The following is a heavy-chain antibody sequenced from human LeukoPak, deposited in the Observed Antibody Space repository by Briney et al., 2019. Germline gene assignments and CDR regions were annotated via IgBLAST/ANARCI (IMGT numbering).Heavy chain of an antibody. Sequence: SETLSLTCAVSGYSISSGYYWGWIRQPPGKGLEWIGSIYHSGSTYYNPSLKSRVTISVDTSKNQFSLKLSSVTAADTAVYYCARHRSLDRRNTVLDYWGQGTLVTVSS. V-gene: IGHV4-38-2*01. J-gene: IGHJ4*02. CDR3: ARHRSLDRRNTVLDY. CDR1: GYSISSGYY. CDR2: IYHSGST. D-gene: IGHD4-17*01.